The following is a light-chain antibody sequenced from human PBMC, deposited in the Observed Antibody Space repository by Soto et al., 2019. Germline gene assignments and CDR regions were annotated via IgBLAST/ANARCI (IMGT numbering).Light chain of an antibody. Sequence: EIVLTQSPGTLSLSPGERATLSCRASQSVSSSYLAWYQQKPGQAPRLLIYGASIRASGIPDRFSGSGSGTDFTLTISRLEPEDFAVYDCQQYGSSPLSSFGQGTKLESK. CDR1: QSVSSSY. V-gene: IGKV3-20*01. CDR2: GAS. CDR3: QQYGSSPLSS. J-gene: IGKJ2*01.